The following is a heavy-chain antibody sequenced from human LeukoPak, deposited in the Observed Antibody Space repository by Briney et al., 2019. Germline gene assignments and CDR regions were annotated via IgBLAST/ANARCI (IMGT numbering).Heavy chain of an antibody. CDR1: GGSFSGYY. CDR3: ARGTTVTRGTYYYGMDV. V-gene: IGHV4-34*01. Sequence: SETLSLTCAVYGGSFSGYYWSWIRQPPGKGLEWIGEINHSGSTNYNPSLKSRVTISVDTSKNQFSLKLSSVTAADTAVYYCARGTTVTRGTYYYGMDVWGKGTTVTVSS. D-gene: IGHD4-17*01. CDR2: INHSGST. J-gene: IGHJ6*04.